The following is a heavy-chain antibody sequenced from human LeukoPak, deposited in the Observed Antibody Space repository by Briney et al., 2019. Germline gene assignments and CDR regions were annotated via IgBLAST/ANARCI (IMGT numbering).Heavy chain of an antibody. V-gene: IGHV3-74*01. Sequence: SGGSLRLSCAASGFTFSSYWMHWVRQAPGKGLVWVSRIYSDGSSNSDGTSTNYADSVRGRFSISRDNAKNTLYLQMNSLRAEDTAVYYCARDTDDYVWGSYRYTFDYWGQGTLVTVSS. D-gene: IGHD3-16*02. J-gene: IGHJ4*02. CDR2: IYSDGSSNSDGTST. CDR1: GFTFSSYW. CDR3: ARDTDDYVWGSYRYTFDY.